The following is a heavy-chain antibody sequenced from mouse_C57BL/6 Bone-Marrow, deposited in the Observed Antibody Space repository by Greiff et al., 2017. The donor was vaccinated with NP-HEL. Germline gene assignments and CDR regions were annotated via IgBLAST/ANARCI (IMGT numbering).Heavy chain of an antibody. D-gene: IGHD1-1*01. J-gene: IGHJ2*01. CDR3: VRDEEGLYYGFDY. Sequence: VKDRFTISRDDSQSMLYLQMNNLKTEDTAMYYCVRDEEGLYYGFDYWGQGTTLTVSS. V-gene: IGHV10-3*01.